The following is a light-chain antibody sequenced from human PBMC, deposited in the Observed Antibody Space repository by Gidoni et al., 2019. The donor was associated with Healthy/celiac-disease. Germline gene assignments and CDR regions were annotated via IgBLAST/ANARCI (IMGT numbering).Light chain of an antibody. Sequence: QSVLTQPPSVSGAPGPRVTISCTGSSSNIGAGYDVPWYQQRPGTAPKLLIYGNSHRPSGFPDRFSGSKSGTSASLAITGLQAEDEADYYCQSYDSSLSGYVVFGGGTKLTVL. CDR2: GNS. J-gene: IGLJ2*01. V-gene: IGLV1-40*01. CDR1: SSNIGAGYD. CDR3: QSYDSSLSGYVV.